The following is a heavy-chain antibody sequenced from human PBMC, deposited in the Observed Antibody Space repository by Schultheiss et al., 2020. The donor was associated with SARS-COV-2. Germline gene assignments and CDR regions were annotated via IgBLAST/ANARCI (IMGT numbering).Heavy chain of an antibody. V-gene: IGHV4-34*01. D-gene: IGHD1-1*01. Sequence: SETLSLTCTVSGGSISSYYWSWIRQPPGKGLEWIGEINHSGSTNYNPSLKSRVTISVDTSKNQFSLKLSSVTAADTAVYYCARAKGLERRWFDPWGQGTLVTVSS. CDR3: ARAKGLERRWFDP. J-gene: IGHJ5*02. CDR1: GGSISSYY. CDR2: INHSGST.